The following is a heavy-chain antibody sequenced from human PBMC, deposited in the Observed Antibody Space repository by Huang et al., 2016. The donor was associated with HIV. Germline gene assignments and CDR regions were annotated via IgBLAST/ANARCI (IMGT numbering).Heavy chain of an antibody. Sequence: QVQLVESGGGVVQPGRSLRLSCVASGCTFNNFGMHWVRQAPGKGLEGVAGISEDGSNGRYSESVKGRFTISRDNPMDTLYLQMNSLRPDDTAVYYCAKESRWYSDLDNWGQGTLVTVSS. V-gene: IGHV3-30*18. CDR3: AKESRWYSDLDN. CDR2: ISEDGSNG. CDR1: GCTFNNFG. J-gene: IGHJ4*02. D-gene: IGHD2-15*01.